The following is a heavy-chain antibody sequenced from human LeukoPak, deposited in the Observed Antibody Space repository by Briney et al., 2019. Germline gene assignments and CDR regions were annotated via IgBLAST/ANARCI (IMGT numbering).Heavy chain of an antibody. J-gene: IGHJ4*02. D-gene: IGHD3-10*01. V-gene: IGHV4-30-2*01. CDR2: IYHSGST. Sequence: SQTLSFTCTVSGGSISSGGYYWSWIRQPPGKGLEWIGYIYHSGSTYYNPSLKSRVTISVDRSKNQFSLKLSSVTAADTAVYYCALPPYGSGSYEYYFDYWGQGTLVTVSS. CDR1: GGSISSGGYY. CDR3: ALPPYGSGSYEYYFDY.